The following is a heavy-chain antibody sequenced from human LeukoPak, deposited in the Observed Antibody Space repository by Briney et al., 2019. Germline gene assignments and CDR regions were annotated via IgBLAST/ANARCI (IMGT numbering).Heavy chain of an antibody. J-gene: IGHJ4*02. D-gene: IGHD3-22*01. CDR3: ATWVSSGDPEFDY. V-gene: IGHV1-24*01. CDR1: GYTLTELS. CDR2: FDPEDGET. Sequence: ASVKVSCKVSGYTLTELSMHGVRQAPGKGLEWMGGFDPEDGETIYAQKFQGRVTMTEDTSTDTAYMELSSLRSEDTAVYYCATWVSSGDPEFDYWGQGTLVTVSS.